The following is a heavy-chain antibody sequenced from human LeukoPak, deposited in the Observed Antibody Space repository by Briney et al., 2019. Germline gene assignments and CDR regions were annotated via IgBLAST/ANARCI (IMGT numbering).Heavy chain of an antibody. D-gene: IGHD6-19*01. V-gene: IGHV1-69*06. CDR1: GGTFSSYA. CDR3: ASYQSIAVAPGGAFDI. J-gene: IGHJ3*02. Sequence: GASVKVSCKASGGTFSSYAISWVRQGPGQGLEWMGGIIPIFGTANYAQKFQGRVTITGNTSISTAYMELSSLRSEDTAVYYCASYQSIAVAPGGAFDIWGQGTMVTVSS. CDR2: IIPIFGTA.